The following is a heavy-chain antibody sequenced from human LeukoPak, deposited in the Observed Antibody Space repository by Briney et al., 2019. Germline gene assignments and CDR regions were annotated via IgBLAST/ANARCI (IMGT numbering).Heavy chain of an antibody. CDR3: ATDLENPRAFDI. Sequence: ASVKVSCKVSGYTLTELSMHRVRQAPGKGLEWMGGFDPEDGETIYAQKFQGRVTMTEDTSTDTAYMELSSLRSEDTAVYYCATDLENPRAFDIWGQGTMVTVSS. J-gene: IGHJ3*02. D-gene: IGHD1-14*01. V-gene: IGHV1-24*01. CDR1: GYTLTELS. CDR2: FDPEDGET.